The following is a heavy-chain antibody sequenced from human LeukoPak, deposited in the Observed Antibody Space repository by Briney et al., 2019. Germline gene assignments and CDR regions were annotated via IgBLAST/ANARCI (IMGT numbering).Heavy chain of an antibody. D-gene: IGHD3-16*01. Sequence: ASVKVSCKASGGTFSSYAISWVRQAPGQGLEWMGWINPNSGGTNYAQKFQGRVTMTRDTSISTAYMELSRLRSDDTAVYYCAKWDAYIESWGQGTLVTVSS. J-gene: IGHJ5*02. CDR3: AKWDAYIES. CDR1: GGTFSSYA. CDR2: INPNSGGT. V-gene: IGHV1-2*02.